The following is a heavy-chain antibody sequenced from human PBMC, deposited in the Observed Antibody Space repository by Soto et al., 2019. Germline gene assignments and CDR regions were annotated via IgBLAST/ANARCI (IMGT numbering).Heavy chain of an antibody. CDR3: ARDRTGAIDAFDI. D-gene: IGHD1-26*01. V-gene: IGHV3-21*01. J-gene: IGHJ3*02. CDR2: VSSSSSYL. Sequence: EVQLVESGGGLVKPGGSLRLSCVASGFTLSSYSMNWVRQAPGKGLEWVSSVSSSSSYLYFADSVRGRFTISRDNAKNSLYLQMNSLRAEDTAVYYCARDRTGAIDAFDIWGHGTMVTVSS. CDR1: GFTLSSYS.